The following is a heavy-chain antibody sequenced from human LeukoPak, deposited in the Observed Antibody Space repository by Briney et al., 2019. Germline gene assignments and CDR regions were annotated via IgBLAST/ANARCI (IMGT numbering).Heavy chain of an antibody. D-gene: IGHD2-8*01. J-gene: IGHJ4*02. CDR3: ARGESLLMVYTMTFDY. Sequence: GGSLRLSCAASGFTFSDYYMSWIRQAPGKGLEWVSYIRSSGSTIYYADSVKGRFTISRDNARNSLYLQMNSLRAEDTAMYYCARGESLLMVYTMTFDYWGQGTLVTVSS. CDR2: IRSSGSTI. CDR1: GFTFSDYY. V-gene: IGHV3-11*01.